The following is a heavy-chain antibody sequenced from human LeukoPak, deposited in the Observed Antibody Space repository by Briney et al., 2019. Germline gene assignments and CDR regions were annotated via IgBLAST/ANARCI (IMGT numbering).Heavy chain of an antibody. CDR2: MNPNSGNT. V-gene: IGHV1-8*01. Sequence: GASVKVSCKASGYTFTSYDINWVRQATGQGLEWMGWMNPNSGNTGYAQKFQGRVTMTRNTSISTAYMELSSLRSEDTAVYYCARGKLADFWRIYYYYYGMDVWGQGTTVTVSS. J-gene: IGHJ6*02. CDR3: ARGKLADFWRIYYYYYGMDV. D-gene: IGHD3-3*01. CDR1: GYTFTSYD.